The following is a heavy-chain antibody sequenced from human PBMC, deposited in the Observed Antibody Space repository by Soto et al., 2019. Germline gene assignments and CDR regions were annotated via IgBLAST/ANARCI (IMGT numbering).Heavy chain of an antibody. V-gene: IGHV1-46*01. J-gene: IGHJ4*02. CDR1: GYTFTNYY. Sequence: QVHLVQSGAEVKKPGASVKVSCKASGYTFTNYYIHWVRQAPGQGLEWLGIIRPSGGRTEYAQRFQGRVTMTRDTSTSTVYMELTSLTSEDTAVYYCAREPNESYYFDYWGQGTLLTVSS. D-gene: IGHD5-18*01. CDR3: AREPNESYYFDY. CDR2: IRPSGGRT.